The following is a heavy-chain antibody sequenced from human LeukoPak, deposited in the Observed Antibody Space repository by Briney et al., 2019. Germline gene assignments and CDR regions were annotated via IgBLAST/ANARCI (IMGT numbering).Heavy chain of an antibody. CDR2: ISAYNGNT. V-gene: IGHV1-18*01. J-gene: IGHJ4*02. CDR1: GYTFTSYG. CDR3: ARVWGVTTDDLDY. D-gene: IGHD4-11*01. Sequence: GASVKVSGKASGYTFTSYGIIWVRQAPGQGLEWMGWISAYNGNTNYAQKLQGRVTMSTDTSTSTAYMELRSLRSDDTAVYYCARVWGVTTDDLDYWAQGTLVTVSS.